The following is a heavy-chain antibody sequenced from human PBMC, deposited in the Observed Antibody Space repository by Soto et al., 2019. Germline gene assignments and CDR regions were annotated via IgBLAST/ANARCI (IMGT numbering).Heavy chain of an antibody. Sequence: EVQLLESGGGLVQPGGSLRLSCAASGFTFSSYAMSWVRQAPGKGLEWVSGISGRGGSTYYADSVKGRFTISRDNSKNTQKLQMNSLRAEEKAVYYGAKAGGSPIVGGVAATTEWYCDLWGRGSLGTVAS. CDR3: AKAGGSPIVGGVAATTEWYCDL. J-gene: IGHJ2*01. D-gene: IGHD2-15*01. V-gene: IGHV3-23*01. CDR1: GFTFSSYA. CDR2: ISGRGGST.